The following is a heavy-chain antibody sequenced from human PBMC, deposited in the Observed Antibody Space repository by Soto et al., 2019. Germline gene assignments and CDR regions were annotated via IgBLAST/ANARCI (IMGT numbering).Heavy chain of an antibody. CDR3: ARGQVVAAQH. CDR2: IHYSGDA. Sequence: SETLSLTCTVSGGSISSSGHYWGWVRQPPGKGLEWIGTIHYSGDAYYNPSLKSRVTISVDTSKNQFSLKLSSVTAADTAVYYCARGQVVAAQHWGQGTLVTVSS. V-gene: IGHV4-39*07. J-gene: IGHJ4*02. CDR1: GGSISSSGHY. D-gene: IGHD2-15*01.